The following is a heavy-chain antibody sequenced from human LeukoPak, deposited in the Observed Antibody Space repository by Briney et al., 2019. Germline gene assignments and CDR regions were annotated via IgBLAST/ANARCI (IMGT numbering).Heavy chain of an antibody. D-gene: IGHD5-24*01. CDR2: INHNRGGT. V-gene: IGHV1-2*06. J-gene: IGHJ4*02. CDR3: ARDPNGYRKPSFDY. CDR1: GYTFTGYY. Sequence: ASVKVSCKASGYTFTGYYMHWGRQAPGPRLEWMGRINHNRGGTNYAQKFQGRVTMTRDTSISTDYIELSRLRSDDTAVYFCARDPNGYRKPSFDYWGQGTLVTVSS.